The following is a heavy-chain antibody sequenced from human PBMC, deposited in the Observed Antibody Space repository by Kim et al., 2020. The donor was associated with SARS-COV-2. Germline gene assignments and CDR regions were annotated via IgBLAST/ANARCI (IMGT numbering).Heavy chain of an antibody. CDR1: GGTFSSYA. V-gene: IGHV1-69*04. Sequence: SVKVSCKASGGTFSSYAISWVRQAPGQGLEWMGRIIPILGIANYAQKFQGRVTITADKSTSIAYMELSSLRSEDTAVYYCASLSGAPQQVWFGELLAPYGMDVWGQGTTVTVSS. CDR2: IIPILGIA. J-gene: IGHJ6*02. CDR3: ASLSGAPQQVWFGELLAPYGMDV. D-gene: IGHD3-10*01.